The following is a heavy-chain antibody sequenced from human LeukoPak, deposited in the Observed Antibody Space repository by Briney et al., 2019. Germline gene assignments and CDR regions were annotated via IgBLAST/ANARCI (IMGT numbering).Heavy chain of an antibody. CDR3: GGSGSLDGGY. V-gene: IGHV1-69*02. CDR2: IIPILGIA. Sequence: EASVKVSCKASGGTFSSYTISWVRQAPGQGREWMGRIIPILGIASYAQKFQGRVTITADKSTSTAYMELSSLRSEDTAVYYCGGSGSLDGGYWGQGTLVTVSS. D-gene: IGHD1-1*01. J-gene: IGHJ4*02. CDR1: GGTFSSYT.